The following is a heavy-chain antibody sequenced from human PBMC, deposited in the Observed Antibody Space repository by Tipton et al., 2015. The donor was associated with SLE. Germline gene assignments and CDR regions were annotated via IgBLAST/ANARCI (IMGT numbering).Heavy chain of an antibody. V-gene: IGHV3-30*02. CDR1: GFTYSGYA. D-gene: IGHD3-16*01. J-gene: IGHJ4*02. CDR3: AGGTGAYFDH. CDR2: IRADGSNK. Sequence: LSLTCAASGFTYSGYAMHWVRQAPGKGLEWVAFIRADGSNKDYADSVKGRFTISRDNSKNTLYLQMNRPRVEDTAVYYCAGGTGAYFDHWGQGTLVTVSS.